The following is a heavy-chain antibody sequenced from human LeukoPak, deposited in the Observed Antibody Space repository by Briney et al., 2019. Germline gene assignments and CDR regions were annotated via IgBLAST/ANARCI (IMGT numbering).Heavy chain of an antibody. D-gene: IGHD6-13*01. J-gene: IGHJ6*02. CDR1: GGSVSSGSYY. V-gene: IGHV4-61*01. CDR3: ARGKQYSSSWYSYRLDYYYYGMDV. Sequence: TPSETLSLTCTVSGGSVSSGSYYWSWIRQPPGKGLEWIGYIYYSGSTNYNPSLKSRVTISVDTSKNQFSLKLSSVTAADTAVYYCARGKQYSSSWYSYRLDYYYYGMDVWGQGTTVTVSS. CDR2: IYYSGST.